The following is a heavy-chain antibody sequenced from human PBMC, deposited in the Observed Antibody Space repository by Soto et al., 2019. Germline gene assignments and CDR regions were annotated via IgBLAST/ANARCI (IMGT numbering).Heavy chain of an antibody. D-gene: IGHD2-15*01. V-gene: IGHV3-30*18. Sequence: GGSLRLSCAASGFTFSSYGMHWVRQAPGKGLEWVAVISYDGSNKYYADSVKGRFTISRDNSKNTLYLQMNSLRAEDTAVYYCAKELVVAATHYYYGMDVWGQGTTVTVSS. CDR2: ISYDGSNK. J-gene: IGHJ6*02. CDR3: AKELVVAATHYYYGMDV. CDR1: GFTFSSYG.